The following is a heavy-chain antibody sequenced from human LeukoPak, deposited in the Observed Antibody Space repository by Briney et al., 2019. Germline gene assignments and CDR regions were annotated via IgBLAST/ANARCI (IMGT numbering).Heavy chain of an antibody. CDR3: ARDLSKTVTTRVYYFDY. J-gene: IGHJ4*02. CDR2: ISSSGSTI. V-gene: IGHV3-11*01. CDR1: GFTFSDYY. D-gene: IGHD4-17*01. Sequence: GGSLRLSCAASGFTFSDYYMSWIRQAPGKGLEWVSYISSSGSTIYYADSVKGRFTISRDNAKNSLYLQMNSLRAEDTAVYYCARDLSKTVTTRVYYFDYWGQGTLVTVSS.